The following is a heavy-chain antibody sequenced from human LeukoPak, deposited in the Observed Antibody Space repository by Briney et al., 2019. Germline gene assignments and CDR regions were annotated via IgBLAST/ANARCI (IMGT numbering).Heavy chain of an antibody. V-gene: IGHV4-39*01. CDR2: IYYSGST. D-gene: IGHD3-16*01. J-gene: IGHJ4*02. Sequence: SETLSLTCTVSGGSISSSTFYWGWIRQPPGTGLEWIGSIYYSGSTYYNPSLKSRVTISVDTSKNQFSLKLSSVTAADTAVYYCAGGDAYYFDYWGQGTLVTVSS. CDR1: GGSISSSTFY. CDR3: AGGDAYYFDY.